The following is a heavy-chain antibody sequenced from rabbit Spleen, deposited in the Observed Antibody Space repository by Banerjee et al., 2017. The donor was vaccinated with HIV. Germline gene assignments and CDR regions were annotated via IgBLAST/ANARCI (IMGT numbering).Heavy chain of an antibody. D-gene: IGHD1-1*01. V-gene: IGHV1S40*01. J-gene: IGHJ6*01. CDR1: GFSFSSSYW. CDR3: ARDTSSSFSSYGMDL. Sequence: QSLEESGGDLVKPEGSLTLTCTASGFSFSSSYWMCWVRQAPGKGLEWIACIYTGSSGGTYSATWAKGRFTCSKTSSTTVTLQMTSLTVADTATYFCARDTSSSFSSYGMDLWGPGTLVTVS. CDR2: IYTGSSGGT.